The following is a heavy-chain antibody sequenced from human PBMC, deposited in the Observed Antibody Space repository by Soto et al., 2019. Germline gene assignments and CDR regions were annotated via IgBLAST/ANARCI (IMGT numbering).Heavy chain of an antibody. CDR3: ARDRLGMSGVFEY. V-gene: IGHV4-59*02. D-gene: IGHD3-16*01. J-gene: IGHJ4*02. CDR1: GGSVSGYY. Sequence: QVQLQESGPGLVRPSETLSLTCNVSGGSVSGYYWSWIRQPPGRGLEWIGYMSFTGRSDYGPSLKSRATMSVDTSMNVFSLKLTYVTAADTAVYYCARDRLGMSGVFEYWGQGALVTVSS. CDR2: MSFTGRS.